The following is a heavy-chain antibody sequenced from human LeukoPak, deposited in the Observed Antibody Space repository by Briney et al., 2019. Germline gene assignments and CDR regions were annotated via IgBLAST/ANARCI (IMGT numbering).Heavy chain of an antibody. Sequence: SETLSLTYAVYGGSFSDYRWSWIRQPPGKGLQWVGEVNHHGRTDYSPSLTSRVTISVDTSKSQFYLKLTSVTAADTAVYFCARGHISMDPQIVWTGYYRTDWFDPWGQGTLVTVSS. V-gene: IGHV4-34*01. CDR1: GGSFSDYR. CDR3: ARGHISMDPQIVWTGYYRTDWFDP. D-gene: IGHD3/OR15-3a*01. CDR2: VNHHGRT. J-gene: IGHJ5*02.